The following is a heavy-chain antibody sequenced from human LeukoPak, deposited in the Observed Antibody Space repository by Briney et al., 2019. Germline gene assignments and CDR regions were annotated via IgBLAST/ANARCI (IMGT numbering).Heavy chain of an antibody. Sequence: MHWVRQAPGQGLEWMGRINPDSGGTDYAQKFQGRVTMTRDTSITTAYMDLDRLRSDDTAVYYCARLGENGLLTGYFYPWGQGTLVTVSS. V-gene: IGHV1-2*02. D-gene: IGHD3-9*01. J-gene: IGHJ5*02. CDR3: ARLGENGLLTGYFYP. CDR2: INPDSGGT.